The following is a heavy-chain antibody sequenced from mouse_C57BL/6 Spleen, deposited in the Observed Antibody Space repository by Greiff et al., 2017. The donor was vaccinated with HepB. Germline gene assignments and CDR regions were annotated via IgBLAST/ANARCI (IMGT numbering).Heavy chain of an antibody. J-gene: IGHJ2*01. V-gene: IGHV5-9*01. CDR1: GFTFSSYT. CDR3: ARLHSSGYLY. Sequence: EVMLVESGGGLVKPGGSLKLSCAASGFTFSSYTMSWVRQTPEKRLEWVATISGGGGNTYYSDSVKGRFTISRDNAKNTLYLQMSRLRSEDTALYYCARLHSSGYLYWGQSTTLTVSS. D-gene: IGHD3-2*02. CDR2: ISGGGGNT.